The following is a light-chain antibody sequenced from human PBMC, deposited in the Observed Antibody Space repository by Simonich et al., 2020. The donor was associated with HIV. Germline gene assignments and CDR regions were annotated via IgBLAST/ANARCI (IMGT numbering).Light chain of an antibody. CDR2: WAA. Sequence: DIVMTQSPDSLAVSLGERATFNCKSSRSILYSSNNKHYLAWYQQKPGQPPKLLIYWAATRESGVPDRFSASGSGTDFTLTISSLQAEDVAIYYCQQYYSTPPTFGQGTKVEIK. J-gene: IGKJ1*01. CDR3: QQYYSTPPT. V-gene: IGKV4-1*01. CDR1: RSILYSSNNKHY.